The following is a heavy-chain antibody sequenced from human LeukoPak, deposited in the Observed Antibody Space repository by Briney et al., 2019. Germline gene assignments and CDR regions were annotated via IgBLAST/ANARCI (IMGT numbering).Heavy chain of an antibody. CDR3: AADRQEGGSGSYWFDP. V-gene: IGHV4-59*03. D-gene: IGHD3-10*01. J-gene: IGHJ5*02. CDR2: VYYSGSI. CDR1: DGSLTTYY. Sequence: SETLSLTCTVSDGSLTTYYWSWIRQSTGKGLEWIGNVYYSGSITYNPSLKNRVTISVDTSKNQFSLKLTSVTAADTAIYYCAADRQEGGSGSYWFDPWGQGTLVTVAS.